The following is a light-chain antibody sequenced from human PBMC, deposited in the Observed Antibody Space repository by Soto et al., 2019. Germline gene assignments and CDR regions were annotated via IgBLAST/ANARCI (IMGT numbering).Light chain of an antibody. Sequence: EIVMTQSPATLSVSAGERATLSCRASQSVSSNLAWYQQKPGQAPRLLIYGASTSATGIPARFSGSGAGTDFTLTISSLQSEDFAVYYCQQYNKWPPLTFGGGTKVEIK. CDR3: QQYNKWPPLT. V-gene: IGKV3-15*01. J-gene: IGKJ4*01. CDR2: GAS. CDR1: QSVSSN.